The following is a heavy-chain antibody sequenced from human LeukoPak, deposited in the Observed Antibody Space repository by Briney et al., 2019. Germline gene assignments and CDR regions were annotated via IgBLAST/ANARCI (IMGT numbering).Heavy chain of an antibody. V-gene: IGHV3-9*01. Sequence: GGSLRLSCAASGFTFDDYAMHWVRQAPGKGLEWASGISWNSDSIAYGDSVKGRFTISRDNAKNSLYLQMNSLRAEDTALYYCARDRSEYSLRGFDPWGQGTLVTVSS. J-gene: IGHJ5*02. CDR1: GFTFDDYA. D-gene: IGHD6-6*01. CDR3: ARDRSEYSLRGFDP. CDR2: ISWNSDSI.